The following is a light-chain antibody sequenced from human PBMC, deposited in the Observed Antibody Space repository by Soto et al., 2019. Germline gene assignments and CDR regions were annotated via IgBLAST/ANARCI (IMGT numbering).Light chain of an antibody. Sequence: IVIRHYPNILSSSPGEXPXXACKVSKSIDKRQSAWYNNKPGQAHRLLIYATPSTATGITDTFGGSGSGTDFTLKINRPEPEDFAVYYRQQYFASSWSLGQGTKADIK. CDR2: ATP. CDR1: KSIDKRQ. CDR3: QQYFASSWS. J-gene: IGKJ1*01. V-gene: IGKV3-20*01.